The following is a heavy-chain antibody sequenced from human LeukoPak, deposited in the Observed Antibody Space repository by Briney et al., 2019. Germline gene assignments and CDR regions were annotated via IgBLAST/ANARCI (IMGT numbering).Heavy chain of an antibody. D-gene: IGHD3-3*01. J-gene: IGHJ4*02. Sequence: PGRSLRLSCAASGFTFDDYAMHWARQAPGKGLEWVSGISWNSGSIGYADSVKGRFTISRDNAKNSLYLQMNSLRAEDTALYYCATLGVVDYWGQGTLVTVSS. CDR1: GFTFDDYA. V-gene: IGHV3-9*01. CDR3: ATLGVVDY. CDR2: ISWNSGSI.